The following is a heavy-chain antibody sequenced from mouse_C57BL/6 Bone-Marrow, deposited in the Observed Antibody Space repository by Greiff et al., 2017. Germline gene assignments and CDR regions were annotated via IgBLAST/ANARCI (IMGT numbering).Heavy chain of an antibody. CDR2: ISSGGDYI. CDR1: GFTFSSYA. D-gene: IGHD1-1*01. CDR3: TRGPITTVVDWYFDV. Sequence: EVQRVESGEGLVKPGGSLKLSCAASGFTFSSYAMSWVRQTPEKRLEWVAYISSGGDYIYYSDTVKGRFTIFSDNARNNLYLQMSSLKSEDTAMYYCTRGPITTVVDWYFDVWGTGTTVTVSS. V-gene: IGHV5-9-1*02. J-gene: IGHJ1*03.